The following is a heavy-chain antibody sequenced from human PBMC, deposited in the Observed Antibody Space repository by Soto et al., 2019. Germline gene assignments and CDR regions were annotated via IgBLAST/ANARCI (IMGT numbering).Heavy chain of an antibody. Sequence: QVPLVESGGGVVQPGRSLRLSCAASGFTFSSYGMHWVRQAPGKGLEWVAVISYDGSNKYYADSVKGRFTISRDNSKNTLYLQMNSLRAEDTAVYYCAKAGYSSGWLAYYYYGMDVWGQGTTVTVSS. CDR1: GFTFSSYG. D-gene: IGHD6-19*01. V-gene: IGHV3-30*18. CDR3: AKAGYSSGWLAYYYYGMDV. CDR2: ISYDGSNK. J-gene: IGHJ6*02.